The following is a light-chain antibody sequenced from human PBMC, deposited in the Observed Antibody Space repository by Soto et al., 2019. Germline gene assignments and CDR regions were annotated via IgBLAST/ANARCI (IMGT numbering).Light chain of an antibody. J-gene: IGKJ5*01. CDR1: QSVSSSY. Sequence: EIELTQSPGTLSLSPGERATLSCRASQSVSSSYLAWYQQKPGQAPRLLIYDASNRVTGIPARFSGSGSGTDFTLTISSLEPEDFAVYYCQQRSNWPITFGQGTRLEI. V-gene: IGKV3D-20*02. CDR2: DAS. CDR3: QQRSNWPIT.